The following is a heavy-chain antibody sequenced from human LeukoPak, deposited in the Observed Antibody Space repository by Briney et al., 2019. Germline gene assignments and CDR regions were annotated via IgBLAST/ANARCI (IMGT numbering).Heavy chain of an antibody. CDR2: IKEDGSKK. CDR1: GFTFSSYW. J-gene: IGHJ4*02. V-gene: IGHV3-7*01. Sequence: GGSLRLSCAASGFTFSSYWMSWVRQAPGKGLEWVANIKEDGSKKYFVDSVKGRFTISRDNAQNSLFLQMNSLRVDDTAVYYCARDGDRFDYWGQGTPVTVSS. CDR3: ARDGDRFDY. D-gene: IGHD4-17*01.